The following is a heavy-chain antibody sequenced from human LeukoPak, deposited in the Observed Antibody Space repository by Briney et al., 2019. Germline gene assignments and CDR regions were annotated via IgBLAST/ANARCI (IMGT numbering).Heavy chain of an antibody. D-gene: IGHD1-26*01. CDR2: ISGSGDST. CDR3: ASAGIVGATTSDY. Sequence: GGSLRLSCAASGFTFSSYAMSWVRQAPGKGLEWVSAISGSGDSTYYADSVKGRFTISRDNSKKTLYLQMNSLRAEDTAVYYCASAGIVGATTSDYWGQGTLVTVSS. J-gene: IGHJ4*02. CDR1: GFTFSSYA. V-gene: IGHV3-23*01.